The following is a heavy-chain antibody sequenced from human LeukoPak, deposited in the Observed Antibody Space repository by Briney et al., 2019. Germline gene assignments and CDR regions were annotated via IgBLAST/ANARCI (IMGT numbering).Heavy chain of an antibody. Sequence: GASVKVSCKASGYTFTDYYMHWVRQAPGQGLEWMGWISPNSGGTNYAQKFQGRVTMTRDTSISTAYMELSRLRSDDTAVYYCARDLNYGDYVTYYYYYMDVWGKGTTVTVSS. CDR3: ARDLNYGDYVTYYYYYMDV. CDR2: ISPNSGGT. V-gene: IGHV1-2*02. CDR1: GYTFTDYY. D-gene: IGHD4-17*01. J-gene: IGHJ6*03.